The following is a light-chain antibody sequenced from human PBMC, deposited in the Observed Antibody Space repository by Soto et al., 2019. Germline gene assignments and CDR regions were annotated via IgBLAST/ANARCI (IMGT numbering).Light chain of an antibody. V-gene: IGKV3-15*01. CDR3: QQYNNWPLT. CDR1: QSVYTN. J-gene: IGKJ1*01. Sequence: EIVLTQSPAALSVSPGERATLSCRASQSVYTNFAWFQQKPGQAPRLLIYAATTRATGIPARFSGSGSGTEFTLTISGLQSEDSAVYHCQQYNNWPLTFVQGTKVEIK. CDR2: AAT.